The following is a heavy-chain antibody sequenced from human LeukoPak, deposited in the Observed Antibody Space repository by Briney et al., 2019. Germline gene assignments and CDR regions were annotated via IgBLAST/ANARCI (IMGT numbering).Heavy chain of an antibody. CDR3: ARDGFRPGYRSGGSCYRHYYYYYMDV. CDR1: GFTFSSYS. CDR2: ISSSSSTI. J-gene: IGHJ6*03. D-gene: IGHD2-15*01. Sequence: PGGSLRLSCAASGFTFSSYSMNWVRQAPGKGLEWVSYISSSSSTIYYADSVKGRFTISRDNAKNSLYLQMNSLRAEDTAVYYCARDGFRPGYRSGGSCYRHYYYYYMDVWGKGTTVTVSS. V-gene: IGHV3-48*01.